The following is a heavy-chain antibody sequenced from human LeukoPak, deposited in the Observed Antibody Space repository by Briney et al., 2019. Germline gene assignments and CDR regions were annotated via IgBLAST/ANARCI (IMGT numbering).Heavy chain of an antibody. CDR1: GYTFTSYG. CDR3: ATGGNWNYFDY. CDR2: ISAYNGNT. V-gene: IGHV1-18*01. J-gene: IGHJ4*02. Sequence: ASVTVSSTASGYTFTSYGISWVGRSASPQGECMGGISAYNGNTNYAQKLQCRVTMTTDTSTSTAYMELRSLRSDDTAVYYCATGGNWNYFDYWGQGTLVPVSS. D-gene: IGHD1-1*01.